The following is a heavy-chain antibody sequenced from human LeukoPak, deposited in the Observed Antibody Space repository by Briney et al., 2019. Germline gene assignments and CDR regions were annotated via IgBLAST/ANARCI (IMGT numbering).Heavy chain of an antibody. Sequence: PSETLSLTCAVYGGSFNGFYWSWVRQPPGKGLEWIGEINHSRSTNLSPSLSSRVTLSVDTSNNQFSLHVTSVTAADTAVYYCARGAANSREYLYYMDVWGKGVTVTVSS. J-gene: IGHJ6*03. CDR1: GGSFNGFY. CDR2: INHSRST. CDR3: ARGAANSREYLYYMDV. V-gene: IGHV4-34*01. D-gene: IGHD2-2*02.